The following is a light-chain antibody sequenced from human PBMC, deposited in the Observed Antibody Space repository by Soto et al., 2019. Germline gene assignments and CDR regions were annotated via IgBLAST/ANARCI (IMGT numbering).Light chain of an antibody. Sequence: DIQMTQSPSTLSASVGDRVTITCRASQSISSWLAWYQQKAGKAPKLLIYKASSLESGVPSRFSGSGSGTEFTLTISSLQPDDFATYYCQEYNHYFGQGTKLEIK. CDR2: KAS. CDR1: QSISSW. J-gene: IGKJ2*01. CDR3: QEYNHY. V-gene: IGKV1-5*03.